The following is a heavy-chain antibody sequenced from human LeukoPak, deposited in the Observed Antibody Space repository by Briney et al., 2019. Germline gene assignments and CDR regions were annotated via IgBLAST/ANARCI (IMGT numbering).Heavy chain of an antibody. Sequence: VASVKVSCKASGYTFIDYYIHWVRQAPGQGLEWMGWINPKSDGTNYAQKFQGRVTMTRDTSSSTAYMEVIRLRSDDTAVYYCARSYYDNSGYYYVWGQGTLVTVSS. J-gene: IGHJ4*02. CDR1: GYTFIDYY. CDR3: ARSYYDNSGYYYV. CDR2: INPKSDGT. V-gene: IGHV1-2*02. D-gene: IGHD3-22*01.